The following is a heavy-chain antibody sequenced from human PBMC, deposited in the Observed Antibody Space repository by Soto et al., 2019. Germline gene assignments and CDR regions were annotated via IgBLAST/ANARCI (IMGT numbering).Heavy chain of an antibody. V-gene: IGHV3-7*01. Sequence: PGGSLRLSCAASGFTFSSYWMSWVRQSPGKGLEWVANIKQDGSEKYYVDSVKGRFTISRDNAKNSLYLQMNSLRAEDTAVYYCARGDPVGYCSGGSCYSDGMDVWGQGTTVTVSS. CDR2: IKQDGSEK. CDR3: ARGDPVGYCSGGSCYSDGMDV. J-gene: IGHJ6*02. CDR1: GFTFSSYW. D-gene: IGHD2-15*01.